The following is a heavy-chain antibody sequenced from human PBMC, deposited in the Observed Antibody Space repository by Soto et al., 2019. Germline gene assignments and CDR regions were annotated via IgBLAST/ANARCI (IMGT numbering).Heavy chain of an antibody. D-gene: IGHD3-3*01. Sequence: PGGSLRLSCAASGFTFSSYAMSWVRQAPGKGLEWVSAISGSGGSTYYADSVKGRFTISRDNSKNTLYLQMNSLRAEDTAVYYCASQGGPYCDFWSGYYQEPDYWGQGTLVTVSS. CDR1: GFTFSSYA. V-gene: IGHV3-23*01. CDR3: ASQGGPYCDFWSGYYQEPDY. CDR2: ISGSGGST. J-gene: IGHJ4*02.